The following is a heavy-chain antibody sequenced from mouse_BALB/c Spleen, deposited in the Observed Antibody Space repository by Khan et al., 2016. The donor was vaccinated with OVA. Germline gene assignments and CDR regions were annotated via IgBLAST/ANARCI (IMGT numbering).Heavy chain of an antibody. V-gene: IGHV3-2*02. Sequence: QSGPGLVKPSQSLSLTCTVTGYSIASDYAWNWIRQFPGNKLEWMGFISYSGNTNYNPSLKSRISINRDTPKNQFFLQLNSVTSEDTATYYCARVYGGDFDYWGQGTTLTVAS. CDR2: ISYSGNT. CDR1: GYSIASDYA. J-gene: IGHJ2*01. D-gene: IGHD1-1*01. CDR3: ARVYGGDFDY.